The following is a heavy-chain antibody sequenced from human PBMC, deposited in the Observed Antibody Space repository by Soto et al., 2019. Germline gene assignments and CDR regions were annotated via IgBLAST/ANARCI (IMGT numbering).Heavy chain of an antibody. CDR3: ARGSFAHYFDQ. Sequence: DVQLVESGGDMLRPGGSLKLSCAASGFTFEDYGMTWVRQAPGKGLEWVAAINWNGGNTGYADSVKGRFTISRDNAKNSLYLQMNSLRAEDTAFYYCARGSFAHYFDQWGQGTLVTVSS. J-gene: IGHJ4*02. CDR2: INWNGGNT. CDR1: GFTFEDYG. V-gene: IGHV3-20*04.